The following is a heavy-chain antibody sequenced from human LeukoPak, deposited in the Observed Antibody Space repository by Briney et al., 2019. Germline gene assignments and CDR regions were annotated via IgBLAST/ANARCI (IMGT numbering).Heavy chain of an antibody. CDR2: ISWSGGRM. J-gene: IGHJ4*02. D-gene: IGHD2-2*01. V-gene: IGHV3-9*01. CDR3: AKDLGGSATTV. Sequence: GRSLRLSCAASGFTFEDHVMHWVRQAPGKGLEWVSSISWSGGRMGYADAVKGRFTISRDKAKNSLFLQMNSLRVEDTALYYCAKDLGGSATTVWGQGTLVTVSS. CDR1: GFTFEDHV.